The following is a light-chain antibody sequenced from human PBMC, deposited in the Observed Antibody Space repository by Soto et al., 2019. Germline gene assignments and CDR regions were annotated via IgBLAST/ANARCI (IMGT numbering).Light chain of an antibody. CDR2: GAS. V-gene: IGKV3-15*01. J-gene: IGKJ5*01. CDR1: QSVSSN. Sequence: DIVMTQSPDSLAVSLGERATLSCRASQSVSSNLAWYQQKPGQAPRLLIYGASTRATAIPARFSGSGSGTEFTLTISSLQSEDVALYYCQQYSNWPPAITFGQGTRLEIK. CDR3: QQYSNWPPAIT.